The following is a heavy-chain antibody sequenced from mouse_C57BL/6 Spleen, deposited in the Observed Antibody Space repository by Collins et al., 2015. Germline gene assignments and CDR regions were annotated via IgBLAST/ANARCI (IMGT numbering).Heavy chain of an antibody. CDR1: GFTFNKYW. D-gene: IGHD1-1*01. CDR3: TAYYYGSSWGYYYVVDY. CDR2: IRLKSDNYAT. J-gene: IGHJ4*01. Sequence: EVKLEESGGGLVQPGGSMKLSCVASGFTFNKYWMNWVRQSPEKGLEWVSQIRLKSDNYATHYAESVKGRFTISRDDSKSSVYLQMNNLRAEDTGIYYCTAYYYGSSWGYYYVVDYWGQGTSVTVSS. V-gene: IGHV6-3*01.